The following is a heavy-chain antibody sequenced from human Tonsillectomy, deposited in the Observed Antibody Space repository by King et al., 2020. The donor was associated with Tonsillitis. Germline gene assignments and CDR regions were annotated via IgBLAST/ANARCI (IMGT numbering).Heavy chain of an antibody. Sequence: VQLVESGAEVKKPGASVKVSCKTSGYTFTSYGIGWVRQAPGQGLEWMGWISVYNGNNNYAQKFQGRVTMTTDTSTSTAYMELRSLRSDDTAMYYCARHAWFGELFLHFDYWGQGTLVTVSS. V-gene: IGHV1-18*01. CDR3: ARHAWFGELFLHFDY. J-gene: IGHJ4*02. CDR1: GYTFTSYG. D-gene: IGHD3-10*01. CDR2: ISVYNGNN.